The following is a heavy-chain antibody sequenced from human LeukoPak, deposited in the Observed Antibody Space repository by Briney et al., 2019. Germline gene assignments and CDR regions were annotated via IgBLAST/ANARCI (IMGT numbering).Heavy chain of an antibody. J-gene: IGHJ6*03. CDR1: GGSFSGYY. Sequence: PSETLSLTCAVYGGSFSGYYWSWIRQPPGKGLEWIGYIYYSGSTNYNPSLKSRVTTSVDTSKNQFSLKLSSVTAADTAVYHCAGGGVGATDYYYYMDVWGKGATVTISS. V-gene: IGHV4-59*01. CDR2: IYYSGST. CDR3: AGGGVGATDYYYYMDV. D-gene: IGHD1-26*01.